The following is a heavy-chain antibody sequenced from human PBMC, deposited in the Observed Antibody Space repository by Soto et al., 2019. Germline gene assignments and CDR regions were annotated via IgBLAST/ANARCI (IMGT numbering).Heavy chain of an antibody. J-gene: IGHJ4*02. Sequence: GGSLRLSCAASGFTFDDYAMHWVRQAPGKGLEWVSGISWNSGSIGYADSVKGRFTISRDNAKNSLYLQMNSLRAEDTALYYYAKDPLVRGFIEYGGKGTLVP. CDR3: AKDPLVRGFIEY. D-gene: IGHD3-10*01. CDR1: GFTFDDYA. CDR2: ISWNSGSI. V-gene: IGHV3-9*01.